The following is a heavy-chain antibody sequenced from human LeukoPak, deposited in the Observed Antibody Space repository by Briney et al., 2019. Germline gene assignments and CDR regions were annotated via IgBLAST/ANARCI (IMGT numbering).Heavy chain of an antibody. CDR1: GFTFSSYS. CDR2: ISSSSSYI. Sequence: GGSLRLSCAASGFTFSSYSMNWVRQAPGKGLEWVSSISSSSSYIYYADSVKGRFTISRDNAKNSLYLQMNSLRAEDTAVYYCARDGYCTNGVCYDWFDPWGQGTLVTVSS. J-gene: IGHJ5*02. CDR3: ARDGYCTNGVCYDWFDP. V-gene: IGHV3-21*01. D-gene: IGHD2-8*01.